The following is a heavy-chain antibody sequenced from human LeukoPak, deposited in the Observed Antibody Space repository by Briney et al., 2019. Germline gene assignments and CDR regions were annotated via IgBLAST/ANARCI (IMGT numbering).Heavy chain of an antibody. CDR2: VYYDGTS. CDR3: VRHLSTNMGYFDS. CDR1: GGSINSHSYY. Sequence: SETLSLTCTVSGGSINSHSYYWGWIRQPPGKGLEWIGSVYYDGTSYSNPSLKSRVGVFVDTSRDQFSLDLDFVTAADTALYYCVRHLSTNMGYFDSCGQGTLVSVSS. V-gene: IGHV4-39*01. J-gene: IGHJ4*02. D-gene: IGHD5-24*01.